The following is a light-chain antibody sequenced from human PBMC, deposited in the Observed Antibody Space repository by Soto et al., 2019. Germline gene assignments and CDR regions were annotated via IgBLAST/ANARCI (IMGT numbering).Light chain of an antibody. Sequence: QSALTQPASVSGSPGQSITISCSGTSSDVGGYNYVSWYQQYPGKAPKLMIYEVNNRPSGVSNRFSGSKSANTASLTISGLQAEDEADYYCSSYAGSNNLVFGGGTKLTVL. CDR2: EVN. V-gene: IGLV2-14*01. J-gene: IGLJ2*01. CDR1: SSDVGGYNY. CDR3: SSYAGSNNLV.